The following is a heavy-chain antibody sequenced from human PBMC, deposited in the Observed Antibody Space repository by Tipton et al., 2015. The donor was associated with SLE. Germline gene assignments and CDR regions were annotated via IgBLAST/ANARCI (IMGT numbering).Heavy chain of an antibody. CDR1: GGSISSGGYY. J-gene: IGHJ3*02. Sequence: LRLSCTVSGGSISSGGYYWSWIRQHPGKGLEWIGYIYYSGSTYYNPSLKSRVTISVDTSKNQFSLKLSSVTAADTAVYYCARETYYYDSSGSEQYAFDIWGQGTMVTVSS. D-gene: IGHD3-22*01. V-gene: IGHV4-31*03. CDR3: ARETYYYDSSGSEQYAFDI. CDR2: IYYSGST.